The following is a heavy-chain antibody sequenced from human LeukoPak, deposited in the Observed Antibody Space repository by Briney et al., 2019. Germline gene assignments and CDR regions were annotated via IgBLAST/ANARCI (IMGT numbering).Heavy chain of an antibody. CDR3: ARCAYGEDYFDY. D-gene: IGHD4-17*01. CDR1: GFTFSSFW. Sequence: GGSLRLSCAASGFTFSSFWIHWVRQAPGKGLEWVSYISSSSTIYYADSVKGRFTISRDNAKNSLYLQMNSLRDEDTAVYYCARCAYGEDYFDYWGQGTLVTVSS. V-gene: IGHV3-48*02. J-gene: IGHJ4*02. CDR2: ISSSSTI.